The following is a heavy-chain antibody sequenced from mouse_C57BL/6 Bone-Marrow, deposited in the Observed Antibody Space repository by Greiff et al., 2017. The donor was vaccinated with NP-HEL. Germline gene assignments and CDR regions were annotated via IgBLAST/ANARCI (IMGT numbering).Heavy chain of an antibody. CDR3: ASGVVTTTNAMDD. V-gene: IGHV14-3*01. Sequence: VQLKESVAELVRPGASVKLSCTASGFNIKNTYMHWVKQRPEQGLEWIGRIDPANGNTRYAPKFQGKATITADKSSNTAYLKLSSLTSEDTAIYYCASGVVTTTNAMDDWGQGTSVTVSS. D-gene: IGHD2-5*01. CDR1: GFNIKNTY. CDR2: IDPANGNT. J-gene: IGHJ4*01.